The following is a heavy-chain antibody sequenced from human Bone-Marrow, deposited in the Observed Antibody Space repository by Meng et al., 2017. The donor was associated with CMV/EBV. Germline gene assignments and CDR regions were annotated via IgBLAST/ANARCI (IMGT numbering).Heavy chain of an antibody. CDR2: IYYSGST. Sequence: SETLSLTCTVSGGSISSYYWSWIRQPPGKGLEWIGYIYYSGSTNYNPSLKSRVTISVDTSKNQFSLKLSSVTAADTAVYYCARAAYYYDSSGPYYFDYWGQGTLVTFSS. D-gene: IGHD3-22*01. CDR3: ARAAYYYDSSGPYYFDY. J-gene: IGHJ4*02. V-gene: IGHV4-59*01. CDR1: GGSISSYY.